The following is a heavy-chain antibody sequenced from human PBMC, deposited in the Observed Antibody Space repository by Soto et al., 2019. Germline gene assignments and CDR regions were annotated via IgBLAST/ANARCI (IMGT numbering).Heavy chain of an antibody. CDR1: GGTFNTYT. J-gene: IGHJ4*02. V-gene: IGHV1-69*06. CDR2: VVPMYDSV. Sequence: GASVKVSCKASGGTFNTYTINWPRQAPGRGLEWVGQVVPMYDSVNYAETFPGRVTITVDKSTNTAYMELTSLRSQDTALYFCASWRSYSGSYCFDYWGQGTLVTVSS. CDR3: ASWRSYSGSYCFDY. D-gene: IGHD1-26*01.